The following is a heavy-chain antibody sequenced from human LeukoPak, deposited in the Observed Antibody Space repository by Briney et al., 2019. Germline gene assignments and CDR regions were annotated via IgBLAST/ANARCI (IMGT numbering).Heavy chain of an antibody. V-gene: IGHV3-74*01. CDR2: INTDGTTT. Sequence: PGGSLRLSCADSGFTFSSNWMNWVRQAPGKGLVWVSRINTDGTTTTYADAVKGRFTISRDNAKSTLYLQMNSLRAEDTAVYYCARGQRAPGFDYWGQGTLGTRSS. J-gene: IGHJ4*02. CDR1: GFTFSSNW. CDR3: ARGQRAPGFDY.